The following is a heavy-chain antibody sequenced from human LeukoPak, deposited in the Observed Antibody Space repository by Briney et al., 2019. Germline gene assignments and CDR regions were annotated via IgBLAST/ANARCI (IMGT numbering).Heavy chain of an antibody. CDR1: GGTFNRYA. Sequence: SVKVSCKGSGGTFNRYAMSWGREAPGQGREWMGGIIPIFGTANYAQKSQGRVTITTDESTSTAYMELSSLRSEDTAVYYCARSGVGDYSNAFDPWGQGTLVTVSS. CDR3: ARSGVGDYSNAFDP. J-gene: IGHJ5*02. D-gene: IGHD4-11*01. CDR2: IIPIFGTA. V-gene: IGHV1-69*05.